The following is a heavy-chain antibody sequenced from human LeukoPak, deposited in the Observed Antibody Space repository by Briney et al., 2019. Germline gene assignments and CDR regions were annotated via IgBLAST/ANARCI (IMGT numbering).Heavy chain of an antibody. CDR2: MNPNSGNT. J-gene: IGHJ6*03. CDR1: GYTFTSYD. CDR3: ARGKMIVATNYMDV. V-gene: IGHV1-8*01. Sequence: ASVKVSCKASGYTFTSYDINWVRQATGQGLEWMGWMNPNSGNTGYAQKFQGRVTMTRNTSISTAYMELSSLRSEDTAVYYCARGKMIVATNYMDVWGKGTTVTISS. D-gene: IGHD3-22*01.